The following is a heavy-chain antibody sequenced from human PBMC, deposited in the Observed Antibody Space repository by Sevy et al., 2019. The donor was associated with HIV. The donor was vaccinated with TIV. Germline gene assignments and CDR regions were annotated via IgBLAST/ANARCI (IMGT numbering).Heavy chain of an antibody. J-gene: IGHJ4*02. Sequence: SQTLSLTCAVYGGSFSGYYWSWIRQPPGKGLEWIGEINHSGSTNYNPSLKSRVTISVDTSKNQFSLKLSSVTAPDTAVYYCARGDNRAGGGYYFNYWGQGTLVTVSS. CDR1: GGSFSGYY. CDR3: ARGDNRAGGGYYFNY. D-gene: IGHD3-10*01. CDR2: INHSGST. V-gene: IGHV4-34*01.